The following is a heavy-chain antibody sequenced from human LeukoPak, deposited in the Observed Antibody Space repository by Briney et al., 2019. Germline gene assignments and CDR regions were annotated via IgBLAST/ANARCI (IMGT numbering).Heavy chain of an antibody. J-gene: IGHJ5*02. V-gene: IGHV4-59*01. D-gene: IGHD2-2*01. CDR1: AGSISTYY. CDR2: IYYTGST. CDR3: ARDNNRLLDNWFDP. Sequence: SETLSLTCSVSAGSISTYYWTWVRQPPGKGLEWIGYIYYTGSTNYNPSLKSRVSISVDTSKNQFSLKLSSVTAADTAVYYCARDNNRLLDNWFDPWGQGTLVTVSS.